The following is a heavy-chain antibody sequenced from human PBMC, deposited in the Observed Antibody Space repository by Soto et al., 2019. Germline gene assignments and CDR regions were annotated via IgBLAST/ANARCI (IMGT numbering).Heavy chain of an antibody. CDR1: SSSISNSRYY. D-gene: IGHD6-13*01. CDR2: IYYSGST. Sequence: TSETLSINCNISSSSISNSRYYGCWIRHPPGNRLEWIGSIYYSGSTYYNPSLKSRVTISVDTSKNQFSLKLSSVTAADTAVYYCASYKPTGYSSSWYLAYYYYYGIDVWGQGTTVT. CDR3: ASYKPTGYSSSWYLAYYYYYGIDV. V-gene: IGHV4-39*01. J-gene: IGHJ6*02.